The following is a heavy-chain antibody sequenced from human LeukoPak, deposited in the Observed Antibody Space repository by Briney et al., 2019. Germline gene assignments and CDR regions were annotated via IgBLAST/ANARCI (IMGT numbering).Heavy chain of an antibody. J-gene: IGHJ4*02. Sequence: SETLSLTCTVSGGSISSSSYYWGWIRQPPGKGLEWIGSIYYSGSTYYNPSLKSRVTISVDTSKNQFSLKLSSVTAADTAVYYCARLLASSRYSNFDYWGQGTLVTVSS. CDR1: GGSISSSSYY. CDR3: ARLLASSRYSNFDY. CDR2: IYYSGST. D-gene: IGHD4-11*01. V-gene: IGHV4-39*01.